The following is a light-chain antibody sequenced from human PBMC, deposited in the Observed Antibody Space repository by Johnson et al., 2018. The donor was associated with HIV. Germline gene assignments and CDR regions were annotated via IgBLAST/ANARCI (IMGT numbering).Light chain of an antibody. V-gene: IGLV1-51*01. Sequence: QSVLTQSPSVSAAPGQKVTISCSGSSSNIGNNYVSWYQQLPGTAPKLLIYDNNKRPSGIPDRFSGSKSGTSATLGITGLQTGDEADYYCGTWDTSLSASVVGTGTKVTVL. J-gene: IGLJ1*01. CDR1: SSNIGNNY. CDR3: GTWDTSLSASV. CDR2: DNN.